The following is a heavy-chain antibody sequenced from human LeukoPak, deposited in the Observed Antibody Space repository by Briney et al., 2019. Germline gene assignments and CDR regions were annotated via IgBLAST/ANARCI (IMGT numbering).Heavy chain of an antibody. CDR2: ISYDGSNK. CDR3: ARDFLGYCSGGSCQRSYFFDY. J-gene: IGHJ4*02. CDR1: GFTFSNYA. V-gene: IGHV3-30-3*01. Sequence: GGSLRLSCAASGFTFSNYAMHWVRQAPGKGLEWVAVISYDGSNKYYADSVKGRFTISRDNSKNTLYLQMNSLRAEDTAVYYCARDFLGYCSGGSCQRSYFFDYWGQGTLITVSS. D-gene: IGHD2-15*01.